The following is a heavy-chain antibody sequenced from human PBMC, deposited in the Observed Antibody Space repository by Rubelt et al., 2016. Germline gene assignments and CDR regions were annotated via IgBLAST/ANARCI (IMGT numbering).Heavy chain of an antibody. D-gene: IGHD6-6*01. CDR2: INSVGTTI. J-gene: IGHJ4*02. CDR3: ARDLAKSRSSTVDS. CDR1: AFTFSYYE. Sequence: EVHLVESGGGLVQPGGSLRLSCAASAFTFSYYEMNWVRQAPGKGLEWISYINSVGTTIYQADSVKGRFTISRDNAKNSLSLQMNSLRAGDTAVYYCARDLAKSRSSTVDSWGQGTLVTVSS. V-gene: IGHV3-48*03.